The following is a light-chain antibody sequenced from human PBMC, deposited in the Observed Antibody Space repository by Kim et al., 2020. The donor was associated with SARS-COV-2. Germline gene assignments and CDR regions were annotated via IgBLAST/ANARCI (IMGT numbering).Light chain of an antibody. CDR3: RHFNRDPIT. Sequence: AIQLTQSPSSLSASVGDRVTITCRGSQDIFSALGWYQQKPGKAPKLLIYDASTLESGVPSRFSGRGSGTDFTLTINSLQPGDFTTNYCRHFNRDPITFGQLTRLEIK. J-gene: IGKJ5*01. V-gene: IGKV1-13*02. CDR1: QDIFSA. CDR2: DAS.